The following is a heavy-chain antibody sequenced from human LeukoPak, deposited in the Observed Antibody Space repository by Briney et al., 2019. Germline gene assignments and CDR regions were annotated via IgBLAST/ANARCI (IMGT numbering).Heavy chain of an antibody. CDR3: AREGSSGHTAYFDY. CDR2: IYYTGNT. D-gene: IGHD6-19*01. CDR1: GGSTISTTYY. V-gene: IGHV4-39*02. Sequence: SETLSLTCTVSGGSTISTTYYWGWIRQPPGKDLEWIGSIYYTGNTYYNPSLKSRVTISLDTSKNQFSLKLSSVTAADTAVYYCAREGSSGHTAYFDYWGQGTLVTVSS. J-gene: IGHJ4*02.